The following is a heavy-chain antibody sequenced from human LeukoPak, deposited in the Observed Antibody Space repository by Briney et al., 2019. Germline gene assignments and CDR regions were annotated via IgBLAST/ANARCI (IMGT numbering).Heavy chain of an antibody. CDR3: ARGANWGSPDY. J-gene: IGHJ4*02. CDR2: IYYSGTT. CDR1: GGSISSDY. Sequence: SSETLSLTCTVSGGSISSDYWSWIRQSPGKGLEWIGYIYYSGTTSYNPSLKSRVTISLDTSKNQFSLKLSSVTAADTAVYYCARGANWGSPDYWGQGTLVTVSS. D-gene: IGHD7-27*01. V-gene: IGHV4-59*01.